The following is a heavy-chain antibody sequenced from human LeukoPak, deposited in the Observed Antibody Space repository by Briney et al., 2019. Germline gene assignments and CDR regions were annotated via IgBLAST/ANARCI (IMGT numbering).Heavy chain of an antibody. CDR1: GFTFTDAW. D-gene: IGHD3-9*01. Sequence: GGSLRLSCAASGFTFTDAWMTWVRQAPGKGLEWVGRIKKKAEGWTTDYAAPVKGRFTISRDASKNTLFLQMNSLKTEDTAVYYCAGSDTTGYSPREWDYWYFDLWGRGTLVTVSS. CDR3: AGSDTTGYSPREWDYWYFDL. V-gene: IGHV3-15*01. J-gene: IGHJ2*01. CDR2: IKKKAEGWTT.